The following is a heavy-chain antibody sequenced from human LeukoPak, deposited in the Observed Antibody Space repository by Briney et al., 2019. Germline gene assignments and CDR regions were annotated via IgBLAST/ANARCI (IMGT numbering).Heavy chain of an antibody. CDR1: GFTFSSYW. D-gene: IGHD3-10*01. J-gene: IGHJ4*02. Sequence: PGGSLRLSCAASGFTFSSYWMSWVRQAPGKGLEWVANIKQDGSEKYYVDSVKGRFTISRDNAKNSLYLQMNSLRAEDTAVYYCARYPVWLLRFGESYYFDYWGQGTLVTVSS. CDR2: IKQDGSEK. CDR3: ARYPVWLLRFGESYYFDY. V-gene: IGHV3-7*04.